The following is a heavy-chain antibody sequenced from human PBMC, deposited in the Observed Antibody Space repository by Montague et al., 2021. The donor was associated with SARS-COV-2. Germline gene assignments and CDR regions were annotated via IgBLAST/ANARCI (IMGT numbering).Heavy chain of an antibody. CDR3: ARRALGNCSCGSCYSAFDF. J-gene: IGHJ4*02. CDR2: IYYSGST. CDR1: GGSISSYY. V-gene: IGHV4-59*08. D-gene: IGHD2-15*01. Sequence: SETLSLTCTVSGGSISSYYWSWIRQPPGKGLEWIGYIYYSGSTNYNPSLKSRVTISVDTSKNQFSLKLSSVTAADTAVYYCARRALGNCSCGSCYSAFDFWGQGTLVTVSS.